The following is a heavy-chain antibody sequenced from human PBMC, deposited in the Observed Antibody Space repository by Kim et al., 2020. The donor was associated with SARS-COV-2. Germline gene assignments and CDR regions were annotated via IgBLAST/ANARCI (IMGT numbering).Heavy chain of an antibody. Sequence: SVKVSCKASGGTFSSYAISWVRQAPGQGLEWMGGIIPIFGTANYAQKFQGRVTITAYESTSTAYMELSSLRSEDTAVYYCARDEGYCSGGSCHDYYYGMDVWGQGTTVTVSS. CDR2: IIPIFGTA. J-gene: IGHJ6*02. CDR3: ARDEGYCSGGSCHDYYYGMDV. V-gene: IGHV1-69*13. CDR1: GGTFSSYA. D-gene: IGHD2-15*01.